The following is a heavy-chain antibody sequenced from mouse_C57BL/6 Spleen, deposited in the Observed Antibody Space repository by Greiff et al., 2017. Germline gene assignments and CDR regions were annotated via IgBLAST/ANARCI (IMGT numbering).Heavy chain of an antibody. J-gene: IGHJ2*01. Sequence: EVKLMESGGGLVKPGGSLKLSCAASGFTFSDYGMHWVRQAPEKGLEWVAYISRGSSTIYYADTVKGRFTISRDNAKNTLFLQMTSLRSEDTAMYYCARDCELNYWGQGTTLTVSS. V-gene: IGHV5-17*01. CDR2: ISRGSSTI. CDR1: GFTFSDYG. CDR3: ARDCELNY.